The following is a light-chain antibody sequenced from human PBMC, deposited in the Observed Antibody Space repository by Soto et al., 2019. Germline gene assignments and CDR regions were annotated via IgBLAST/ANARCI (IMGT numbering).Light chain of an antibody. CDR1: QDIAGY. J-gene: IGKJ1*01. CDR3: QQINDYPWT. Sequence: DIQLTQSPSFLSASVGDRVTITCRASQDIAGYLAWYQHKLGKAPKLLISAASTLQGGVPSRFSGSGSGTIFTLTLSSLQPEDFATYYCQQINDYPWTFGQGTKVEIK. CDR2: AAS. V-gene: IGKV1-9*01.